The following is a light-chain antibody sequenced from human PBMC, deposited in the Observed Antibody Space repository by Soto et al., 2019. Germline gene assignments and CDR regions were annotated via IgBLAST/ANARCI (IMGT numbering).Light chain of an antibody. CDR1: QSISSY. CDR2: AAS. CDR3: QQSYSTLWT. J-gene: IGKJ1*01. V-gene: IGKV1-39*01. Sequence: IQMTPYPSSLSASEGDRVTITCRASQSISSYLTWYQQKPGKAPKLLIYAASSLQMGIPSRFSGSGSGTDFTLSISSLQPEDFATYYCQQSYSTLWTFGQGTKVDIK.